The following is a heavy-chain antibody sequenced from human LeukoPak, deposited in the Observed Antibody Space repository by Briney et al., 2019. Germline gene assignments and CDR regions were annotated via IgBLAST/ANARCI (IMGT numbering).Heavy chain of an antibody. CDR1: GFTFSSYA. V-gene: IGHV3-23*01. CDR3: AKSNRHQEGFDY. J-gene: IGHJ4*02. Sequence: AGGSLRLSCAASGFTFSSYAMSWVRQAPGKGLEWVSAISGSGGSTYYADSVKGRFTISRDNSKNTLYLQMNSLRAEDTAVYYCAKSNRHQEGFDYWGQGTLVTVSS. CDR2: ISGSGGST.